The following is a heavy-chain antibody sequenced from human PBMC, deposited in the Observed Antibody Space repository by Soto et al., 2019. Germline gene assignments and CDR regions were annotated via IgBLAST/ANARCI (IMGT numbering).Heavy chain of an antibody. J-gene: IGHJ6*02. CDR3: ATVRYSSPMGYYYGMDV. D-gene: IGHD6-19*01. V-gene: IGHV1-69*01. CDR1: RVAFSKFI. CDR2: IIPIFGTA. Sequence: QAQLEQSGGEVKKPGSSVKVSCKASRVAFSKFIVTWVRQAPGLGLEWVGGIIPIFGTANYAQKFQGRVTITADESTSTSYMEVNNLRSEDTAVYYCATVRYSSPMGYYYGMDVWGQGTTVTAS.